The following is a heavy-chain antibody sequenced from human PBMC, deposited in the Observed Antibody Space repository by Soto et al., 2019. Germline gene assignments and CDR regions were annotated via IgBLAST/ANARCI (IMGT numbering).Heavy chain of an antibody. CDR1: GGSISSGGYY. Sequence: QVQLQESGPGLVKPSQTLSLTCTVSGGSISSGGYYWSWIRQHPGKGLEWIGYIYYSGSTYYNPSLKSRVTISVDTSKNQCSLKLSSVTAADTAVYYCARRVAAAGTSWFDPWGQGTLVTVSS. V-gene: IGHV4-31*03. CDR2: IYYSGST. D-gene: IGHD6-13*01. J-gene: IGHJ5*02. CDR3: ARRVAAAGTSWFDP.